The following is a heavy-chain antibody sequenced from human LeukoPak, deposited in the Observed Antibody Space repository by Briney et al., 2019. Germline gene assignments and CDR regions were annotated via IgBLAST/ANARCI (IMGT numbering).Heavy chain of an antibody. CDR2: INPNSGGT. D-gene: IGHD6-13*01. CDR1: GYTFTGDY. J-gene: IGHJ6*02. V-gene: IGHV1-2*02. Sequence: ASVKVSFKGAGYTFTGDYMHWVRQAPGQGMEWMGWINPNSGGTNYAQKVQGRVSMTRDTSISTAYMELRRLTSDHTAMYYCARVFSSSPYYYGMDVWGQGTTVTVSS. CDR3: ARVFSSSPYYYGMDV.